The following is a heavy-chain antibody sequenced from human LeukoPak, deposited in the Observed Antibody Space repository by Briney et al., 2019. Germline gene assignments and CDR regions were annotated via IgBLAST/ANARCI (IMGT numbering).Heavy chain of an antibody. CDR3: AKDPEHGYYFDY. D-gene: IGHD1/OR15-1a*01. J-gene: IGHJ4*02. V-gene: IGHV3-23*01. CDR2: ISGSGGST. Sequence: GGSLRLSCAASGFTFISYAMSWVRQAPGKGLEWVSAISGSGGSTYYADSVKGRFTISRDNSKNTLYLQMNSLRAEDTAVYYCAKDPEHGYYFDYWGQGTLVTVSS. CDR1: GFTFISYA.